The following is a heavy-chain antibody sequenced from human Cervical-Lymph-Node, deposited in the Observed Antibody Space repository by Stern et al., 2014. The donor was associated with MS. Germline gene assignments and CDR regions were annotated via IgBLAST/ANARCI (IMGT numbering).Heavy chain of an antibody. J-gene: IGHJ1*01. V-gene: IGHV3-33*01. D-gene: IGHD4-23*01. Sequence: QVQLVQSGGGVVQPGRSLRLSCAVSGFTFSSSGMHWVRQAPGKGLEWLAIIWDDGSNRYYADSVKGRFTISRDNSKNTLYLQMNSLRAEDTAVYYCAREGGNTAEYFQHWGQGTLVTVSS. CDR2: IWDDGSNR. CDR3: AREGGNTAEYFQH. CDR1: GFTFSSSG.